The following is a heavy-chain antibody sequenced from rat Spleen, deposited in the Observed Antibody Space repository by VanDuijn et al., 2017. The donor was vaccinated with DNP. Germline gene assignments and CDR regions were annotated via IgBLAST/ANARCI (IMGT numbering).Heavy chain of an antibody. J-gene: IGHJ3*01. Sequence: EVQLQESGPGLVRPSQSLSLTCSVTGYSITSSYRWNWIRKFPGNELEWMGYINSAGSTNYNPSLKSRISITRDTSKNQFFLQVNSVTTEDTATYYCARSEAAISTFAYWGQGTLVTVSS. D-gene: IGHD1-2*01. V-gene: IGHV3-3*01. CDR3: ARSEAAISTFAY. CDR2: INSAGST. CDR1: GYSITSSYR.